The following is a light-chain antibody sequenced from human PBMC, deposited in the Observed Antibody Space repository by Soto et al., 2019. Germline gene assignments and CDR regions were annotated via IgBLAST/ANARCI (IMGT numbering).Light chain of an antibody. V-gene: IGKV1-5*03. CDR1: QSINNW. CDR3: QQYDTYSRT. CDR2: KAS. Sequence: DLPMTQSPSTLSASVGDRVTITCRASQSINNWLAWYQQKPGKAPKLLIYKASNLESGVPSRFSGSGSGTEFTLTVSCLQPDDFATYYCQQYDTYSRTFGQGTKVEIK. J-gene: IGKJ1*01.